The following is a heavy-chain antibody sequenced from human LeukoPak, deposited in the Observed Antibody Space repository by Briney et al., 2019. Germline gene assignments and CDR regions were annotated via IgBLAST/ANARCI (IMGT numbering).Heavy chain of an antibody. CDR2: ISYDGSNK. CDR1: GFTFSSYG. D-gene: IGHD3-3*02. CDR3: AKDISE. Sequence: PGGSLRLSCAASGFTFSSYGIHWVRQAPGKGLEWVAVISYDGSNKYYADSVKGRFTISRDNSKNTLYLQMNSLRAEDTAVYYCAKDISEWGQGTLVTVSS. V-gene: IGHV3-30*18. J-gene: IGHJ4*02.